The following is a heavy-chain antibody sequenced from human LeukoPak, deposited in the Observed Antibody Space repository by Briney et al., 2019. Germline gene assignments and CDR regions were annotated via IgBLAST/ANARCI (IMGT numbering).Heavy chain of an antibody. Sequence: PSETLSLTCTVSGGSISSYYWSWIRQPPGKGLEWIGYIYYSGSTNYNPSLKSRVTISVDTPKNQFSLKLSSVTAADTAVYYCARVGDYGGNSVDYWGQGTLVTVSS. D-gene: IGHD4-23*01. CDR2: IYYSGST. V-gene: IGHV4-59*01. CDR1: GGSISSYY. J-gene: IGHJ4*02. CDR3: ARVGDYGGNSVDY.